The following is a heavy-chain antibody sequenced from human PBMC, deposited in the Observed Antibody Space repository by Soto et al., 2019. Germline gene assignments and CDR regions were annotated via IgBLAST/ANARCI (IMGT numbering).Heavy chain of an antibody. J-gene: IGHJ5*02. D-gene: IGHD6-13*01. CDR1: GGTFSSYA. V-gene: IGHV1-69*01. CDR3: ARGGLAAAGLNWFDP. CDR2: IIPIFGTA. Sequence: QVQQVQSRAEVKKPGSSVKVSCKASGGTFSSYAISWVRQAPGQGLEWMGGIIPIFGTANYAQKFQGRVTITADESTSTAYMELSSLRSEDTAVYYCARGGLAAAGLNWFDPWGQGTLVTVSS.